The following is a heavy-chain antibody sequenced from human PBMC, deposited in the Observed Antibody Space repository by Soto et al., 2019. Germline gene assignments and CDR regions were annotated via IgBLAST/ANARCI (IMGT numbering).Heavy chain of an antibody. V-gene: IGHV1-69*01. CDR3: ARHSSGWYGYFDY. CDR1: GGTFSSYA. Sequence: QVQLVQSGAEVKKPGSSVKVSCKASGGTFSSYAISWVRQAPVQGIECMGGLIPIFGTANYAQKFQGRVTSTAAESTSTAYMELSSLRSEDTAVYDWARHSSGWYGYFDYWGKGTLVTVSS. D-gene: IGHD6-19*01. J-gene: IGHJ4*02. CDR2: LIPIFGTA.